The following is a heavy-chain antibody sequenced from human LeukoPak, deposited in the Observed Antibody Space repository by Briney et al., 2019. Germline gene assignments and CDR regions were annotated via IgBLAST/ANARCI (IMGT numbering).Heavy chain of an antibody. D-gene: IGHD1-26*01. CDR3: ASVGAGNWFDP. V-gene: IGHV4-59*01. CDR1: GGSISSYY. CDR2: IYYSGST. J-gene: IGHJ5*02. Sequence: SETLSLTCTVSGGSISSYYWSWIRQPPGKGLEWIGYIYYSGSTNYNPSLKSRVTISVDTSKNQFSLKLSPVTAADTAVYYCASVGAGNWFDPWGQGTLVTVSS.